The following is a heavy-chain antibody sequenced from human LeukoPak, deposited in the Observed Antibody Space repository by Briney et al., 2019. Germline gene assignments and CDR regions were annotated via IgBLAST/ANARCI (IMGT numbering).Heavy chain of an antibody. CDR3: AREKVDAFDI. CDR2: IYYSGST. J-gene: IGHJ3*02. V-gene: IGHV4-59*01. Sequence: SETLSLTCTVSGGSISSYYWSWIRQPPGKGLEWIGYIYYSGSTNYNPSLKSRVTISVDTSKNQFSLKLSSVTAADTAVYYCAREKVDAFDIWGQGTMVTVAS. CDR1: GGSISSYY.